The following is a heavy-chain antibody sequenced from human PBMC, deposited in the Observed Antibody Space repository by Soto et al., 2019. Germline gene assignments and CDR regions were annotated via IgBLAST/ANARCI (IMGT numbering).Heavy chain of an antibody. J-gene: IGHJ4*02. CDR2: ISPNGGGS. D-gene: IGHD4-17*01. Sequence: ASVKVSCKSSGYPFTHYGITWVRQAPGQGLEWMGWISPNGGGSNSAQKFQGSVTMTWDTSITTAYLDLTRLTTNDTATYFCATWVDYGDFEGFDFWGQGTLVTVSS. V-gene: IGHV1-2*04. CDR1: GYPFTHYG. CDR3: ATWVDYGDFEGFDF.